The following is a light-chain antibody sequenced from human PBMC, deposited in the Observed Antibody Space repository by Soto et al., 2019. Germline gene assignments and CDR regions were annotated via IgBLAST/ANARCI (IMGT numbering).Light chain of an antibody. CDR1: QSISSS. J-gene: IGKJ2*01. V-gene: IGKV1-5*03. CDR3: QQYNSYPVYT. Sequence: DIQMTQSPSTLSASVGDRVTITCRASQSISSSLAWYQQGPGKAPKLLIYKASSLETGVPSRFSGSGSVTEFTLTISSLQPDDFATYYCQQYNSYPVYTFGQGTKLEI. CDR2: KAS.